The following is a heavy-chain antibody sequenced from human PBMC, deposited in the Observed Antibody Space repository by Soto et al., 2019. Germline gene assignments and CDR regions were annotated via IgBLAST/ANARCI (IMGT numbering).Heavy chain of an antibody. D-gene: IGHD2-21*02. CDR2: ISGSGGST. CDR3: AKDSKGGDWIPTNPGYPH. J-gene: IGHJ1*01. V-gene: IGHV3-23*01. Sequence: GGSLRLSCAASGFTFSSYAMSWVRQAPGKGLEWVSAISGSGGSTYYADSVKGRFTISRDNSKNTLYLQMNSLRAEDTAVYYCAKDSKGGDWIPTNPGYPHWGQGTLVTVSS. CDR1: GFTFSSYA.